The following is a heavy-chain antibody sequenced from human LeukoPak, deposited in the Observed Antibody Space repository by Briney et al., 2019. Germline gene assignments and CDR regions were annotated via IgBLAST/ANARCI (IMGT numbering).Heavy chain of an antibody. V-gene: IGHV3-13*01. J-gene: IGHJ4*02. CDR3: ARRDVVVTGHYFDY. Sequence: PGGSLRLSCAASGFTLSSYEMHWVRQPSGKGLEWVSAVGVGHDTFYGGSVKGRFTISRDNARNSVYLQMHSLRAGDTGVYYCARRDVVVTGHYFDYWGQGILVTVSS. D-gene: IGHD2-21*02. CDR2: VGVGHDT. CDR1: GFTLSSYE.